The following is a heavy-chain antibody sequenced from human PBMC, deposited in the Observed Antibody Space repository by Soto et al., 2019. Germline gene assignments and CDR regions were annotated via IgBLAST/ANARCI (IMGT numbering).Heavy chain of an antibody. CDR2: IGAYTGNA. CDR1: GYTFPSDD. CDR3: ARTIVVVPAAMPLDY. V-gene: IGHV1-18*01. D-gene: IGHD2-2*01. Sequence: ASVNVSCKAIGYTFPSDDISWVRQAPGQGLEWVGWIGAYTGNADYAQKVQGRVATTTDTSTSTAYMELRSLRSDDTAVYYCARTIVVVPAAMPLDYWGQGTLVTVSS. J-gene: IGHJ4*02.